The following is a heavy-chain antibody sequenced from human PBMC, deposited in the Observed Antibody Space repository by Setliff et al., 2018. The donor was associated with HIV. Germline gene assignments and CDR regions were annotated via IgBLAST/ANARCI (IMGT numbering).Heavy chain of an antibody. J-gene: IGHJ4*02. CDR1: GYTFTNYG. D-gene: IGHD6-19*01. V-gene: IGHV1-18*01. Sequence: ASVKVSCKASGYTFTNYGITWVRQAPGQGLEWMGWISAYNGNTNYSQNLQGRVTMTTDTSTSTAYMELRSLRSDDTAVYYCARVGWSDGASHIVYWGQGALVTVSS. CDR2: ISAYNGNT. CDR3: ARVGWSDGASHIVY.